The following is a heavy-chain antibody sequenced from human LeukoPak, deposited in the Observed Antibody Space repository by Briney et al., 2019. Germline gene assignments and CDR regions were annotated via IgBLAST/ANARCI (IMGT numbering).Heavy chain of an antibody. D-gene: IGHD7-27*01. Sequence: SETLSLTCALSGVSFSGYYWSWMRQPPGKGPQWVGQISQSGVTDYNPSLKSRVTISLDTSKNKFSLRLTFVTAADAAVYYCTRTSPGVPLDVWGRGTLVTVPS. CDR2: ISQSGVT. J-gene: IGHJ4*02. CDR1: GVSFSGYY. V-gene: IGHV4-34*01. CDR3: TRTSPGVPLDV.